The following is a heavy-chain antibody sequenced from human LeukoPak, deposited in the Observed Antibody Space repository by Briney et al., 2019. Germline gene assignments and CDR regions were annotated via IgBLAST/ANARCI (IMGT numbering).Heavy chain of an antibody. CDR2: IYTSGST. CDR1: GGSISSYY. D-gene: IGHD2-2*02. Sequence: NPSETLSLTCTVSGGSISSYYWSWIRQPAGKGLEWIGRIYTSGSTNYNPSLKSRVTMSVDTSKNQFSLRLTSATAADTAVYYCARRQGYCSATSCYTRRFDYWGQGTLVTVSS. J-gene: IGHJ4*02. CDR3: ARRQGYCSATSCYTRRFDY. V-gene: IGHV4-4*07.